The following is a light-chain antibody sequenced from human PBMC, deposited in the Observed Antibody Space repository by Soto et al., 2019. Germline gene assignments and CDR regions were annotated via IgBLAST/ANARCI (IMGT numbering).Light chain of an antibody. CDR1: QSVSSN. Sequence: EIGMTQSPATLSVSPGERATLSCRASQSVSSNLAGYQQKHAQSPRLLIYGASTSATSIPERFSRIGSGTEFTLTISSLQSEDLAVYYCQQYDNWLRTFGQGTKLEIK. CDR2: GAS. CDR3: QQYDNWLRT. V-gene: IGKV3-15*01. J-gene: IGKJ2*01.